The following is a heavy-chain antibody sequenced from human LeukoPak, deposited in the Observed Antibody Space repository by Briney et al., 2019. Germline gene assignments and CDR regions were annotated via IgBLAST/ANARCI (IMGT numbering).Heavy chain of an antibody. J-gene: IGHJ3*02. CDR2: ISGSGGST. Sequence: GGSLRLSCAASGFTFSSYAMSWVRQAPGKGLEWVSAISGSGGSTYYADSVKGRFTISRDNSKNTLYLQMNSLRAEDTAVYYCAKNWGYYDNSGYPGSLDIWGQGTMVTVSS. CDR3: AKNWGYYDNSGYPGSLDI. CDR1: GFTFSSYA. V-gene: IGHV3-23*01. D-gene: IGHD3-22*01.